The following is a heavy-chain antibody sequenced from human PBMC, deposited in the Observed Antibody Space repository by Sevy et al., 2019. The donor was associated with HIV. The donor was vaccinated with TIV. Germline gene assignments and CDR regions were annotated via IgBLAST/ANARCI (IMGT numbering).Heavy chain of an antibody. CDR3: ARQYGGRYGAKGGY. CDR2: ISRSGSTT. V-gene: IGHV3-11*01. J-gene: IGHJ4*02. CDR1: GFSFSDYY. D-gene: IGHD2-8*01. Sequence: LGGSLRLSCAASGFSFSDYYMRWIRQAPGKGLEWISYISRSGSTTYYADSVKGRFTISTDNAKNTLYLQMNSLRTEDTAVYYCARQYGGRYGAKGGYWGEGTLVSVSS.